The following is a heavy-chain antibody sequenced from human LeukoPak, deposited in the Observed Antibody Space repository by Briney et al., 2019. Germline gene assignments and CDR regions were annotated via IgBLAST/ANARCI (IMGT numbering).Heavy chain of an antibody. CDR3: ARSDYGDPNPFDY. Sequence: PSETLSLTCTVSGGSISSGDYYWSWIRQPPRKGLEWIGYIYSSGSTYYNPSLKSRVTISVDTSKNQFSLKLSSVTAADTAVYYCARSDYGDPNPFDYWGQGTLVTVSS. V-gene: IGHV4-30-4*01. J-gene: IGHJ4*02. D-gene: IGHD4-17*01. CDR2: IYSSGST. CDR1: GGSISSGDYY.